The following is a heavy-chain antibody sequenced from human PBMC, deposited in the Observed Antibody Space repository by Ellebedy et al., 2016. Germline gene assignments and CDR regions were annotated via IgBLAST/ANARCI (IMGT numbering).Heavy chain of an antibody. CDR2: ISSSSTT. D-gene: IGHD5-18*01. V-gene: IGHV3-48*02. CDR1: GFTFSSYS. CDR3: ARADIRDTAIFDY. Sequence: GESLKISCAASGFTFSSYSMNWVRQAPGKGLEWVSYISSSSTTYYADSVKGRFTISRDNAKNSLYLQMNSLRDEDTAVYYCARADIRDTAIFDYWGQGSLVTVSS. J-gene: IGHJ4*02.